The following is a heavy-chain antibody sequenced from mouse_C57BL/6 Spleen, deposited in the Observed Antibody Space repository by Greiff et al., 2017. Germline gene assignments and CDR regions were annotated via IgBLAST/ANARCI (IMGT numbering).Heavy chain of an antibody. Sequence: EVKVVESGEGLVKPGGSLKLSCAASGFTFSSYAMSWVRQTPEKRLEWVAYISSGGDYIYYADTVKGRFTISRDNARNTLYLQMSSLKSEDTAMYYCTRAPTGTLGAMDYWGQGTSVTVSS. CDR3: TRAPTGTLGAMDY. J-gene: IGHJ4*01. V-gene: IGHV5-9-1*02. CDR1: GFTFSSYA. CDR2: ISSGGDYI. D-gene: IGHD4-1*02.